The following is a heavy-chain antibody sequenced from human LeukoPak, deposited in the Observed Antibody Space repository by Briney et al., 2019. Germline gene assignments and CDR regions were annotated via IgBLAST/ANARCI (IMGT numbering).Heavy chain of an antibody. V-gene: IGHV4-39*01. Sequence: PSETLSLTCTVSGGSISSSSYYWGWIRQPPGKGLEWIGSIYYSGSTYYNPSLKSRVTISVDTSKNQFSLKLSSVTAADTAVYYCQTTVTTDYYYYYMDVWGKGTTVTASS. CDR2: IYYSGST. CDR3: QTTVTTDYYYYYMDV. CDR1: GGSISSSSYY. D-gene: IGHD4-17*01. J-gene: IGHJ6*03.